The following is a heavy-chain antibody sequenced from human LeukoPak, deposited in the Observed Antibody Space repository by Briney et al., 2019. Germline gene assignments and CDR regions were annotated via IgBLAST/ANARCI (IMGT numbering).Heavy chain of an antibody. Sequence: SKTLSLTCTVSGGSINTASYYWGWIRQPPGKGLEWIGSISNSGSTYYSPSLKSRITMSVDTFNNQFALSLTSVTAADTAVYYCARQFGQYRTHWYLAADYWGQGTLVTVSS. CDR3: ARQFGQYRTHWYLAADY. V-gene: IGHV4-39*01. D-gene: IGHD3/OR15-3a*01. J-gene: IGHJ4*02. CDR1: GGSINTASYY. CDR2: ISNSGST.